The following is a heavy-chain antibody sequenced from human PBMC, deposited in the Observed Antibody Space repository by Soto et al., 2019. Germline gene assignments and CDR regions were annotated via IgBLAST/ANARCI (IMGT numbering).Heavy chain of an antibody. D-gene: IGHD3-16*01. J-gene: IGHJ4*02. CDR3: ARRWGTTFDY. Sequence: QVQLQESGPGLVKPSETLSLTCTVSGGSISNYYWSWIRQPPGQGLEWIGYIYYSGSTNYNPSLKSRVTISVDTSKNQFSLMLSSVTAADTAVYYCARRWGTTFDYWGQGTLVTVSS. CDR2: IYYSGST. V-gene: IGHV4-59*08. CDR1: GGSISNYY.